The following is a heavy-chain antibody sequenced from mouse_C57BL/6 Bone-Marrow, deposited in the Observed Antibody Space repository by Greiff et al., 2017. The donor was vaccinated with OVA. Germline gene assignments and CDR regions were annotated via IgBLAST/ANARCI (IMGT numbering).Heavy chain of an antibody. CDR3: ARNLLIYYGYDAWFAY. V-gene: IGHV1-20*01. CDR2: INPYNGDT. D-gene: IGHD2-2*01. Sequence: VQLQQSGPELVKPGDSVKISCKASGYSFTGYFMNWVMQSHGKSLEWIGRINPYNGDTFYNQKFKGKATLTVDKSSSTAHMELRSLTSEDSAVYYCARNLLIYYGYDAWFAYWGQGTLVTVSA. J-gene: IGHJ3*01. CDR1: GYSFTGYF.